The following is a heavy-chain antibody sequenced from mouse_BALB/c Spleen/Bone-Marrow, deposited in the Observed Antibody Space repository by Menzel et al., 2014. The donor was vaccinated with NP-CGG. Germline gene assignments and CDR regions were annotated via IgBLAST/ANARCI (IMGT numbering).Heavy chain of an antibody. CDR1: GFNIKDTY. CDR3: ARYRYYGSSYAMDY. J-gene: IGHJ4*01. D-gene: IGHD1-1*01. CDR2: IDPADGNT. V-gene: IGHV14-3*02. Sequence: VQLQQSGAELVKPGASVKLSCTASGFNIKDTYMYWVKQRPEQGLEWIGRIDPADGNTKYDPKFQGKATITADTSSNTAYLQLSSLTSEDTAVYYCARYRYYGSSYAMDYWSQGPSATVSS.